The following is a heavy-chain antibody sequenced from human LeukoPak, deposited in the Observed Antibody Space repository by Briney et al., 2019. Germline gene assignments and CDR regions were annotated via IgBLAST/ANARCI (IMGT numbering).Heavy chain of an antibody. CDR1: GFTFDDYG. CDR3: ARFRAVAGTFYYYYYYMDV. CDR2: INWNGGST. J-gene: IGHJ6*03. D-gene: IGHD6-19*01. V-gene: IGHV3-20*04. Sequence: PGGSLRLSCAASGFTFDDYGTSWVRQAPGKGLEWGSGINWNGGSTGYADSVKGRFTISRDNAKNSLYLQMNSLRAEDTALYYCARFRAVAGTFYYYYYYMDVWGKGTTVTVSS.